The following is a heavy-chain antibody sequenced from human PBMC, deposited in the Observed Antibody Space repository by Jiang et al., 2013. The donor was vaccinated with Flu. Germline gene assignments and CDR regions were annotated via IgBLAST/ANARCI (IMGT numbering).Heavy chain of an antibody. D-gene: IGHD3-22*01. CDR3: AHLYHFHSSNYYFGS. CDR1: GFSLNTPGMR. Sequence: PTQTLTLTCAFSGFSLNTPGMRVSWIRQPPGKALEWLARIDWDDDKFYSASLRARLTITKDTSKNQVVLRMTNMDPVDTATYYCAHLYHFHSSNYYFGSWGQGTLVTVSS. CDR2: IDWDDDK. J-gene: IGHJ4*02. V-gene: IGHV2-70*04.